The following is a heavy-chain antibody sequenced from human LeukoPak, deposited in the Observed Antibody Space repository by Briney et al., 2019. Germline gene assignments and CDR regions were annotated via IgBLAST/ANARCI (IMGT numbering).Heavy chain of an antibody. CDR3: AKGSTGSFLTDY. CDR2: ISWNSGSV. D-gene: IGHD1-26*01. Sequence: GGSLRLSCAASGFTFNDYAMHWVRQAPGKGLEWVSGISWNSGSVGYADSVKGRFTTSRDNAKNSLFLQMNSLRAEDTALYYCAKGSTGSFLTDYWGQGTLVTVSS. CDR1: GFTFNDYA. J-gene: IGHJ4*02. V-gene: IGHV3-9*01.